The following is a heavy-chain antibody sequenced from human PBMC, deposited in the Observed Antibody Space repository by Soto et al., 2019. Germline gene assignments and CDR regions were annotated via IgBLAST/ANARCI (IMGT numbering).Heavy chain of an antibody. J-gene: IGHJ4*02. CDR2: IWYDGSNK. Sequence: GGSLRLSCAASGFTFSSYGMHWVRQAPGKGLEWVAVIWYDGSNKYYADSVKGRFTISRDNSKNTLYLQMNSLRAEDTAVYYCARDRGQTIFDYWGQGTLVTVSS. CDR1: GFTFSSYG. D-gene: IGHD3-10*01. CDR3: ARDRGQTIFDY. V-gene: IGHV3-33*01.